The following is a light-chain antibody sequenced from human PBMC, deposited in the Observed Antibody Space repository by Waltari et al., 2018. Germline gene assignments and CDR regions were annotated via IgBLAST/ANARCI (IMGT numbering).Light chain of an antibody. CDR2: GAS. J-gene: IGKJ2*01. CDR1: QSISTN. Sequence: IVMTQSPATLSVSPGERATLSCRASQSISTNLAWFRGKPGQAPRLLIYGASTRATGVPARFSGSGSGTYFTLVISSLRSEDFAVYYCQHYDKWLRYSFGQGTKVEIK. V-gene: IGKV3-15*01. CDR3: QHYDKWLRYS.